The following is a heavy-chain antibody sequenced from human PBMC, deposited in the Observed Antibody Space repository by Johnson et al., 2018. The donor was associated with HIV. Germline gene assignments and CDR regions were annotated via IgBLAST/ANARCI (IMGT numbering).Heavy chain of an antibody. CDR3: AGAVGYYDSSGYYNVDAFDI. CDR1: GFTFSDYY. Sequence: QMLLVESGGGVVQPGRSLRLSCAASGFTFSDYYMSWVRQAPGKGLEWVAVISYDGSNKYYADSVKGRFTIYRDNARNSLYLQMNSLRAEDTALYYCAGAVGYYDSSGYYNVDAFDIWGQGTMVTVSS. CDR2: ISYDGSNK. D-gene: IGHD3-22*01. V-gene: IGHV3-30*03. J-gene: IGHJ3*02.